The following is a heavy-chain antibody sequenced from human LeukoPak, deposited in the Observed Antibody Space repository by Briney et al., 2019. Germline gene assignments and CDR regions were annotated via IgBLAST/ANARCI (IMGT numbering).Heavy chain of an antibody. D-gene: IGHD3-3*01. J-gene: IGHJ4*02. Sequence: PGGSLRLSCAASGFAFSSYAMSWVRQAPGKGLEWVSAISGSGGSTYYADSVKGRFTISRDNSKNSLYLQMKSLRTEDTALYYCASGDWSGSYYWGQGTLVSVSS. CDR2: ISGSGGST. CDR3: ASGDWSGSYY. V-gene: IGHV3-23*01. CDR1: GFAFSSYA.